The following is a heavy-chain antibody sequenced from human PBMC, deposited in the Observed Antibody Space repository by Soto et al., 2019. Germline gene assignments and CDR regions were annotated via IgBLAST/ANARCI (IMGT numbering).Heavy chain of an antibody. CDR2: ISANIGKT. J-gene: IGHJ4*02. CDR1: GYTFTSYG. CDR3: AVNIAARPPRDY. Sequence: SVKVSCKASGYTFTSYGISWVRQAPGQGLEWMGGISANIGKTNYAQKFQGRVTITADESTSTAYMELSSLRSEDTAVYYCAVNIAARPPRDYWGQGTLVTVSS. V-gene: IGHV1-69*13. D-gene: IGHD6-6*01.